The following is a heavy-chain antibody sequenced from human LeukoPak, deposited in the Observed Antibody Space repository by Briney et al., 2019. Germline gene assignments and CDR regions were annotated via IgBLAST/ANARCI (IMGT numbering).Heavy chain of an antibody. CDR1: GFTFSSYA. CDR3: AKSPQVSTVTTYYFHY. D-gene: IGHD4-17*01. Sequence: GGSLRLSCAASGFTFSSYAMSWVRQAPGQGLEWVSAVSGSGGYTYHADSVKGRFTISRDNSKNTLYLQMNSLRAEDTAVYYCAKSPQVSTVTTYYFHYWGQGTLVTVSS. V-gene: IGHV3-23*01. J-gene: IGHJ4*02. CDR2: VSGSGGYT.